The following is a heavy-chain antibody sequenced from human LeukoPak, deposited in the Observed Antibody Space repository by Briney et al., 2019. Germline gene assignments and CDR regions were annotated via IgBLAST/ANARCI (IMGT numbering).Heavy chain of an antibody. D-gene: IGHD3-10*01. CDR2: IWYDGSNK. CDR1: GFPFSSYG. Sequence: GSLRLSCAASGFPFSSYGMHWVRQAPGKGLEWVAVIWYDGSNKYYADSVKGRFTISRDNSKNTLYLQMNSLRAEDTAVYYCARDKYGSGSYSYYFDYWGQGTLVTVSS. V-gene: IGHV3-33*08. CDR3: ARDKYGSGSYSYYFDY. J-gene: IGHJ4*02.